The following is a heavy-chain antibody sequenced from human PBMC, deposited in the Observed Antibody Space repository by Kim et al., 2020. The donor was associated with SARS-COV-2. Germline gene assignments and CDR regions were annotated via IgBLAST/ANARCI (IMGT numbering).Heavy chain of an antibody. V-gene: IGHV4-34*01. Sequence: SETLSLTCGVSGGPFSGYFWSWIRQSPGKGLEWIGEISHSGSTNYNPSLKSRVSISIDTSSKQFSLKLISVTAADTAIYYCASAAVVTGSAYWGQGTLVT. CDR3: ASAAVVTGSAY. CDR1: GGPFSGYF. J-gene: IGHJ4*02. CDR2: ISHSGST. D-gene: IGHD2-21*02.